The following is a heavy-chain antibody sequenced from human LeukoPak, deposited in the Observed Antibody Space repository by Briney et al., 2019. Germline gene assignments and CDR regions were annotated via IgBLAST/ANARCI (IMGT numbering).Heavy chain of an antibody. CDR3: VGVRGVTLNYYYMDV. J-gene: IGHJ6*03. CDR1: GGSISSYY. Sequence: SETLSLTCTVSGGSISSYYWSWIRQPAGKGLEWIGRIYTSGSTNYNPSLKSRVSMSVDTSKNQFSLKLSSVTAADTAVYYCVGVRGVTLNYYYMDVWGKGTTVTVSS. CDR2: IYTSGST. V-gene: IGHV4-4*07. D-gene: IGHD3-10*01.